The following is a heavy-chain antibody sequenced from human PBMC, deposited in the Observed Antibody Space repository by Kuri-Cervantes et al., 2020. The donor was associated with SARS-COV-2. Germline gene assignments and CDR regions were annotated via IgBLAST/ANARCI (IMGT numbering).Heavy chain of an antibody. CDR3: GRGHYYDRADDFDI. D-gene: IGHD3-22*01. CDR2: INYTGST. Sequence: SETLYITCTVSGVSISSFSWSWIRQPPGKGLEWIGYINYTGSTNYNPALKKRGNISVDTSNKQFSLMLSYVTAADTSVYYCGRGHYYDRADDFDIWGQGTMVTVSS. V-gene: IGHV4-59*01. CDR1: GVSISSFS. J-gene: IGHJ3*02.